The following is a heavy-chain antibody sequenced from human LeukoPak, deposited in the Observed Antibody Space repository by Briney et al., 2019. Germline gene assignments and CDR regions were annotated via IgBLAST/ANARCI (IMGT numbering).Heavy chain of an antibody. V-gene: IGHV4-59*01. CDR3: ARSSSSWHFDY. CDR2: IYYSGST. Sequence: SETLSLTCTEPGGSISGYNWRSIRQPPGKGLEWIGYIYYSGSTNYNPSLKSRVTISVDTSKNQFSLKLSSVTAADTAVYYCARSSSSWHFDYWGQGTLVTVSS. CDR1: GGSISGYN. D-gene: IGHD6-13*01. J-gene: IGHJ4*02.